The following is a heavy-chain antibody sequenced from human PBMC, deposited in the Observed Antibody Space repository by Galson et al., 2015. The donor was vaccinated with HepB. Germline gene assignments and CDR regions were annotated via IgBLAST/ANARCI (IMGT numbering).Heavy chain of an antibody. Sequence: SLRLSCAASGITFSSYDMSWVRQAPGKGLEWVSGISGSGATTYYADSVRGRFAISRDNSKNTLYLQMNSLRVEDTAVYFCAKTAVGYFFDCWGQGTLVTVSS. CDR3: AKTAVGYFFDC. J-gene: IGHJ4*02. D-gene: IGHD2-2*01. CDR2: ISGSGATT. V-gene: IGHV3-23*01. CDR1: GITFSSYD.